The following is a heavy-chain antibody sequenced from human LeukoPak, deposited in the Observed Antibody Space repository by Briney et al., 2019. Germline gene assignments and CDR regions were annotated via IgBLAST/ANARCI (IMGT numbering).Heavy chain of an antibody. CDR3: ARDGGGSYWGQGTRDDY. CDR2: ISAYNGNT. Sequence: ASVNVSCKASGYTFTSYGISWVRQAPGQGLEWMGWISAYNGNTNYAQKLQGRVTTTTDTSTSTAYMELRSLRSDDTAVYYCARDGGGSYWGQGTRDDYWGQGTLVTVSS. J-gene: IGHJ4*02. V-gene: IGHV1-18*01. D-gene: IGHD1-26*01. CDR1: GYTFTSYG.